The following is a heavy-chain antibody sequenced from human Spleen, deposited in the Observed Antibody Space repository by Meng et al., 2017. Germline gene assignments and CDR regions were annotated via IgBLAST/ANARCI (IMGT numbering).Heavy chain of an antibody. V-gene: IGHV3-53*01. CDR2: IYSGGST. Sequence: GESLKISCAASGFTVSSNYMSWVRQAPGKGLEWVSVIYSGGSTYYADSVKGRSTISRHNSKNTLYLQMNSLRAEDTAVYYCAREKTVGATPLDYWGQGTLVTVSS. CDR1: GFTVSSNY. CDR3: AREKTVGATPLDY. D-gene: IGHD1-26*01. J-gene: IGHJ4*02.